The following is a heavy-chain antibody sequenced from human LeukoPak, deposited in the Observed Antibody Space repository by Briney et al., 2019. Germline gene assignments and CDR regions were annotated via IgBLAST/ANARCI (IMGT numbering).Heavy chain of an antibody. V-gene: IGHV3-21*01. CDR1: GFTFSSYS. J-gene: IGHJ4*02. CDR3: ARDSDVHCSGGSCTNFDY. Sequence: GGSLRLSCVASGFTFSSYSMNWVRQASGKGLEWVSSISSSSIYIYYGDSVKGRFTISRDNAKKSLYLQMNSLRAEDTAIYYCARDSDVHCSGGSCTNFDYWGQGTLVTVSS. D-gene: IGHD2-15*01. CDR2: ISSSSIYI.